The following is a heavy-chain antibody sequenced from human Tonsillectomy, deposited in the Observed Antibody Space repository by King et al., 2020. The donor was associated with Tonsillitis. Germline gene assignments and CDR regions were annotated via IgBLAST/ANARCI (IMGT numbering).Heavy chain of an antibody. Sequence: VQLQQRGAGLLKPSETLSLTCAVYGGSFSGYYWSWIRQPPGKELEWIGEINHSGSTNYNPSLKRRVTISVDTSKNQFSLKLRSVTAADTALYYCARRGGIYSLIDYWGHGTLFTVSS. J-gene: IGHJ4*01. D-gene: IGHD2-8*02. CDR3: ARRGGIYSLIDY. CDR2: INHSGST. V-gene: IGHV4-34*01. CDR1: GGSFSGYY.